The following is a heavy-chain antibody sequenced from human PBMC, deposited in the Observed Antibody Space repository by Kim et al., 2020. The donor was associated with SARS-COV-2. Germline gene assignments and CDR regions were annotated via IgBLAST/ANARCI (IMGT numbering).Heavy chain of an antibody. V-gene: IGHV5-51*04. CDR3: ARDIVVVPAAIGGRHYYYYGMDV. CDR2: IYPGDSDT. J-gene: IGHJ6*04. CDR1: GYSFTSYW. D-gene: IGHD2-2*02. Sequence: GESLKISCKGSGYSFTSYWIGWVRQMPGKGLEWMGIIYPGDSDTRYSPSFQGQVTISADKPISTAYLQWSSLKASDTAMYYCARDIVVVPAAIGGRHYYYYGMDVWGKGTTVTVSS.